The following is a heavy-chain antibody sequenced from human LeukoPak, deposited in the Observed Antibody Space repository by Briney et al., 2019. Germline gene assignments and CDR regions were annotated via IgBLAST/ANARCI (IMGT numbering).Heavy chain of an antibody. CDR1: GYTFTSYG. D-gene: IGHD4-17*01. J-gene: IGHJ6*02. Sequence: ASVKVSCKASGYTFTSYGISWVRQAPGQGLEWMGWISAYNGNTNYAQKLQGRVTMTTDTSTSTAYMELSSLRSEDTAVYYCARDTDTRDYGDSMDYYYYGMDVWGQGTTVTVSS. CDR2: ISAYNGNT. CDR3: ARDTDTRDYGDSMDYYYYGMDV. V-gene: IGHV1-18*01.